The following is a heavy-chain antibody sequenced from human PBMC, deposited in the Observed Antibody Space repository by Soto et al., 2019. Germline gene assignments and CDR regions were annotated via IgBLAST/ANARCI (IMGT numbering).Heavy chain of an antibody. D-gene: IGHD1-1*01. V-gene: IGHV1-18*01. CDR2: ISPNSGYT. CDR1: GFAITSYG. Sequence: SAKPSCKEPGFAITSYGITWVRQAPGQGLEWMGWISPNSGYTNFAQQFQDRVTLTTDTSTSTAYMELRSLRAYDTDLYYCARGTGSDYWGQGTQVTVS. CDR3: ARGTGSDY. J-gene: IGHJ4*02.